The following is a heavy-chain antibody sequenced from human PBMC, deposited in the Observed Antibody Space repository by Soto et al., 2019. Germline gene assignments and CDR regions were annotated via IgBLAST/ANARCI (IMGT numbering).Heavy chain of an antibody. CDR1: GGSISSSSYY. CDR2: IYYSGST. CDR3: ARPGYSSSYDAFDI. Sequence: SETLSLTCTVSGGSISSSSYYWGWIRQPPGKGLEWIGGIYYSGSTYYNPSLKSRVTISVDTSKNQFSLKLGSVTAADTAVYYCARPGYSSSYDAFDIWGQGTMVTVSS. D-gene: IGHD6-6*01. V-gene: IGHV4-39*01. J-gene: IGHJ3*02.